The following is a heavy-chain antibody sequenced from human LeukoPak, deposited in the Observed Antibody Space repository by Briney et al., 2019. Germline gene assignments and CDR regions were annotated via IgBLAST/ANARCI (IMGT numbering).Heavy chain of an antibody. CDR3: AKRIASRGEYFFDY. CDR1: GFTFSNFA. J-gene: IGHJ4*02. CDR2: INSGFTT. D-gene: IGHD6-6*01. Sequence: GGSLRLSCAASGFTFSNFAMSWVRQAPGKGLEWVSGINSGFTTFYADSVKGQFTNSRDNSKNTLYLQMNSLRAEDTAVYYCAKRIASRGEYFFDYWGQGTLVTVSS. V-gene: IGHV3-23*01.